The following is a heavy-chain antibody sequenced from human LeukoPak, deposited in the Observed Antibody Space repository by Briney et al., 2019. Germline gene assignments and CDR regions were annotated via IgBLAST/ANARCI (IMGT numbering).Heavy chain of an antibody. D-gene: IGHD1-26*01. CDR2: IYPGDSET. CDR3: ARPGSSWDQMDV. V-gene: IGHV5-51*01. J-gene: IGHJ6*04. Sequence: KPGESLKISCKGSGYRFASYWIAWVRQMPGKGLEWMAIIYPGDSETRYSPSFQGQVTISADKSISTAYLQWSSLKASDTAMYFCARPGSSWDQMDVWGKGTTVTAPS. CDR1: GYRFASYW.